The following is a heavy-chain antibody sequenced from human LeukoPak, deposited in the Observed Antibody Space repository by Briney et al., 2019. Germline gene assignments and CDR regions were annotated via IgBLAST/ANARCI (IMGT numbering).Heavy chain of an antibody. CDR1: DYSFLSYG. J-gene: IGHJ6*02. D-gene: IGHD2-2*01. CDR2: VNPNNGDT. Sequence: GASVTVSCKASDYSFLSYGISWVRQAPGQGLEWMGWVNPNNGDTHYAQKFQGRVTMTTDTSTGTANMELRSLRSDDTAVYYCARDVYCTSVSCYGFGMDVWGQGTTVTVSS. V-gene: IGHV1-18*01. CDR3: ARDVYCTSVSCYGFGMDV.